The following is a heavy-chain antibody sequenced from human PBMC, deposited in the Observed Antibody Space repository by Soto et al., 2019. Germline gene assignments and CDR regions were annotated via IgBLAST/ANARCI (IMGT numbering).Heavy chain of an antibody. CDR1: GGSISSGGYY. CDR3: AREPSSIWYKSNYYYYGMDV. CDR2: IYYSGST. D-gene: IGHD1-20*01. V-gene: IGHV4-31*03. J-gene: IGHJ6*02. Sequence: QVQLQESGPGLVKPSQTLSLTCTVSGGSISSGGYYWSWIRQHPGKGLEWIGYIYYSGSTYYNPSLKSRVTIAVDSSKNQFSLKLSSVTAADTAVYYCAREPSSIWYKSNYYYYGMDVWGQGTTVTVSS.